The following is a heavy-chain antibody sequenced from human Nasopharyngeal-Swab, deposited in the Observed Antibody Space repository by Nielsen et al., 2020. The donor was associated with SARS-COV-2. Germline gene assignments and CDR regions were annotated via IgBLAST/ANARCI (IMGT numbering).Heavy chain of an antibody. CDR2: ISGIGGST. D-gene: IGHD2-2*01. Sequence: PGKGLEWVSTISGIGGSTKYADSVKGRFTISRDNSKNTLYLQMNSLGAEDTAVYFCAKDGCSSTSCYVNFWGQGTLVTVSS. V-gene: IGHV3-23*01. J-gene: IGHJ4*02. CDR3: AKDGCSSTSCYVNF.